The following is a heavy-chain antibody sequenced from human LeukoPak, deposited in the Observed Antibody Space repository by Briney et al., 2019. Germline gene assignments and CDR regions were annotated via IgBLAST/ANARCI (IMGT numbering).Heavy chain of an antibody. V-gene: IGHV3-33*01. CDR2: IWYDGSNK. D-gene: IGHD3-10*01. Sequence: GRSLRLSCAASGFTFSNYGMHWVRQAPGKGLEWVALIWYDGSNKYYADSVKGRFTISRDNSKNTLYLQLNSLRAEDTAVYYCAGSYYNVFDYWGQGTLVTVSS. CDR3: AGSYYNVFDY. CDR1: GFTFSNYG. J-gene: IGHJ4*02.